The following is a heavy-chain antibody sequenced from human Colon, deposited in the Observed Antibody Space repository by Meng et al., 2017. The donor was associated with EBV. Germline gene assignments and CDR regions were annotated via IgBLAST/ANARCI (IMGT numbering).Heavy chain of an antibody. V-gene: IGHV7-4-1*02. CDR1: GCIFSSYA. J-gene: IGHJ4*02. Sequence: QAYVVDSGFVLDKPGASLKVSCIASGCIFSSYAINWVRQAPGKGLEWVGCINTDPGRPTYAQGFTGRFFFSLDASVSTAYLQIISLKAEDTAVYYCARGVVGATSGDYWGQGTLVTVSS. CDR2: INTDPGRP. CDR3: ARGVVGATSGDY. D-gene: IGHD1-26*01.